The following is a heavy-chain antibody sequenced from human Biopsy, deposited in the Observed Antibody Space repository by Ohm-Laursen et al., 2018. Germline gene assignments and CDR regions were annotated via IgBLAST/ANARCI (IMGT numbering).Heavy chain of an antibody. CDR1: GYTFAGYY. V-gene: IGHV1-2*02. D-gene: IGHD3-9*01. J-gene: IGHJ6*02. CDR3: ARAPAYPSIDGYYGLDL. CDR2: INPNSGNA. Sequence: GASVKASCKASGYTFAGYYLHWVRQAPGHGLEWMGWINPNSGNANYAQSFQGRLTVTRDTSISTAYMELTSLTFDDTAIYYCARAPAYPSIDGYYGLDLWGQGTTVIVSS.